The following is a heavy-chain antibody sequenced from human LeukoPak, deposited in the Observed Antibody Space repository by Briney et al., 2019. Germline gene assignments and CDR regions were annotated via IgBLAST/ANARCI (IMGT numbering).Heavy chain of an antibody. J-gene: IGHJ4*02. Sequence: GGSLRLSCAASGFTFRASTMHWVRQASGKGLEWVGRIRSKPNSYATAYAASVKGRFTISRDDSKNTAYLQMNSLETEDTAVYYCTTVDTIMVWGQGTLVTVSS. D-gene: IGHD5-18*01. V-gene: IGHV3-73*01. CDR1: GFTFRAST. CDR2: IRSKPNSYAT. CDR3: TTVDTIMV.